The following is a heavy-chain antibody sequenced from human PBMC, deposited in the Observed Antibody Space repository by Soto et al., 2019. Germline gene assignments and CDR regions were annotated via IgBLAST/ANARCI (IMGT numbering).Heavy chain of an antibody. J-gene: IGHJ6*02. CDR3: ARELLYGSGSRNFHYYGMDV. D-gene: IGHD3-10*01. CDR2: FWFDGSKK. CDR1: GFSFTSYG. V-gene: IGHV3-33*01. Sequence: QVQLVESGGGVVQPGRSLRLSCAASGFSFTSYGIHWVRQAPGKGLEWVAVFWFDGSKKYYADSVKGRFSVSRDNAKSTLYLEMNGLRVDDTAVYYCARELLYGSGSRNFHYYGMDVWGQGTPVTVSS.